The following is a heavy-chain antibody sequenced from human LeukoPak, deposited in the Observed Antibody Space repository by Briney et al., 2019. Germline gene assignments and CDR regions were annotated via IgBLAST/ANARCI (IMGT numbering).Heavy chain of an antibody. CDR2: IYSGGST. J-gene: IGHJ6*02. V-gene: IGHV3-66*01. Sequence: GGSLRLSCAASGFTFSSYAMSWVRQAPGKGLEWVSVIYSGGSTYYTDSVKGRFTISRDNSKNTLYLQMNSLRAEDTAVYYCARDPGLYCSSTSCHYYYYGMDVWGQGTTVTVSS. CDR3: ARDPGLYCSSTSCHYYYYGMDV. CDR1: GFTFSSYA. D-gene: IGHD2-2*01.